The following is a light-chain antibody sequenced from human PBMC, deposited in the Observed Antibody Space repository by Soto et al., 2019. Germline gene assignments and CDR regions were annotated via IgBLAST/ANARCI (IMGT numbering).Light chain of an antibody. V-gene: IGKV3D-15*01. CDR2: GAS. J-gene: IGKJ5*01. CDR3: QEDNSWPT. CDR1: QSVSSN. Sequence: EIVMTQSPATLSVSPGERATLSCRASQSVSSNLACYQQKPGQAPRLLIYGASTRATGIPARFSGNASGTEFSLRLSNLQSEFLAVYDSQEDNSWPTFGQGTRLEIQ.